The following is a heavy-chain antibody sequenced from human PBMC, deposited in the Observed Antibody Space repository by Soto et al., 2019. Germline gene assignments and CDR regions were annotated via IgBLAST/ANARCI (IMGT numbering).Heavy chain of an antibody. D-gene: IGHD3-16*01. V-gene: IGHV3-23*01. Sequence: XGSLRLSCAASGFKFSNYDMSWVRQAPGKGLEWVSLISATGGGTYYADSVKGRFTISRDNSHNTLYLQVHSLTAEDTAVYYCAKDRRAGGNSAFYFDSSGQGAQVTVSS. CDR2: ISATGGGT. CDR3: AKDRRAGGNSAFYFDS. J-gene: IGHJ5*01. CDR1: GFKFSNYD.